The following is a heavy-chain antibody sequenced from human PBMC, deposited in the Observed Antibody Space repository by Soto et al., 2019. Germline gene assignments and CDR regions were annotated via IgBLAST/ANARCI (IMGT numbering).Heavy chain of an antibody. J-gene: IGHJ3*02. CDR1: GFTFSSYA. V-gene: IGHV3-23*01. Sequence: EVQLLESGGGLVQPGGSLRLSCAASGFTFSSYAMSWVRQAPGKGLEWVSAISGSGGSTYYEDSVKGRFTISRDNANNPLYLQMNSLRAEDTAVYYCAKDRRPPYSSAPTDAFDIWGPGTMVTVSS. CDR2: ISGSGGST. CDR3: AKDRRPPYSSAPTDAFDI. D-gene: IGHD6-19*01.